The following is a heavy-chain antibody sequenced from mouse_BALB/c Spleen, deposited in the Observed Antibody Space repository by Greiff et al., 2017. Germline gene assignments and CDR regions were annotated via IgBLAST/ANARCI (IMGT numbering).Heavy chain of an antibody. J-gene: IGHJ2*01. CDR2: ISYSGST. D-gene: IGHD2-1*01. Sequence: VQLVESGPGLVKPSQSLSLTCTVTGYSITSDYAWNWIRQFPGNKLEWMGYISYSGSTSYNPSLKSRISITRDTSKNQFFLQLNSVTTEDTATYYCARGGTAYGNPFDYWGQGTTLTVSS. V-gene: IGHV3-2*02. CDR3: ARGGTAYGNPFDY. CDR1: GYSITSDYA.